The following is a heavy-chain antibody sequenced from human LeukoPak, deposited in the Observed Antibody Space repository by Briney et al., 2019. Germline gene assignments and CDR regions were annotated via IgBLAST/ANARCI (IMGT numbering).Heavy chain of an antibody. CDR2: IYPGDSDT. Sequence: GESLKISCKGSGYIFTTYWIGWVRQLPGKGLEWMGIIYPGDSDTRYSPSFQGQVTISADKSISTAYLQWSSLKASDTAMYYCARQWSSGWSFFDYWGQGTLVTVSS. V-gene: IGHV5-51*01. J-gene: IGHJ4*02. CDR1: GYIFTTYW. CDR3: ARQWSSGWSFFDY. D-gene: IGHD6-19*01.